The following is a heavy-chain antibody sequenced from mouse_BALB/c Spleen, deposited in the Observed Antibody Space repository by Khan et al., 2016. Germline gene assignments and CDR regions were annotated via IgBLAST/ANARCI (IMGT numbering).Heavy chain of an antibody. CDR2: ILPGNGST. CDR3: ARGSY. V-gene: IGHV1-9*01. J-gene: IGHJ3*01. CDR1: GYTFSSYW. Sequence: QVQLQQSGAELMKPGASVKISCKATGYTFSSYWIEWVKQRPGHGLEWIGEILPGNGSTDYSEKFKVKATFTTDTSSNTAYMLLSSLTSEDSAGYYCARGSYWGQGTLVTVSA.